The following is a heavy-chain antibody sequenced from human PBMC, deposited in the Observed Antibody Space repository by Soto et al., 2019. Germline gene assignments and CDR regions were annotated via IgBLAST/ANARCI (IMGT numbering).Heavy chain of an antibody. CDR1: GYTFTNYD. CDR2: MNPDSGNT. J-gene: IGHJ5*02. V-gene: IGHV1-8*01. CDR3: ARGRFRRTWFDP. Sequence: QVQLVQSGAEVKKPGASVKVSCKASGYTFTNYDIHWVRQATGQGLEWMGWMNPDSGNTGQSKQFQGRVTMTRATPITTPYIEMSSLRSEDTAVYYCARGRFRRTWFDPWGQGTLVTVSS. D-gene: IGHD3-16*01.